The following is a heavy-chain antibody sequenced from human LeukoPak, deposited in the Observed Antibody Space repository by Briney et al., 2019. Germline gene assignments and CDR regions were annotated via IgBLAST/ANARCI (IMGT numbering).Heavy chain of an antibody. CDR3: ARDSTSFTIFGVVTSDY. J-gene: IGHJ4*02. CDR2: ISAYNGNT. D-gene: IGHD3-3*01. V-gene: IGHV1-18*01. Sequence: ASVKVSCKASGYTFTSYGISWVRQAPGQGLEWMGWISAYNGNTNYAQKLQGRVTMTTDTSTSTAYMELRSLRSDDTAMYYCARDSTSFTIFGVVTSDYWGQGTLVTVSS. CDR1: GYTFTSYG.